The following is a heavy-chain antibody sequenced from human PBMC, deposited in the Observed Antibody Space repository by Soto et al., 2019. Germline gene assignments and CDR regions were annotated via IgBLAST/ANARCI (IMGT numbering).Heavy chain of an antibody. Sequence: ASETLSLTCTVSGGSLSSGDYYWGWVRQPPRKGLEWIGYIYYSGSTYYNPSLKSRVTISVDTSKNQFSLKLSSVTAADTAVYYCARVRYESDYYYYYGMDVWGQGTTVTVSS. V-gene: IGHV4-30-4*01. J-gene: IGHJ6*02. CDR2: IYYSGST. CDR1: GGSLSSGDYY. D-gene: IGHD2-21*02. CDR3: ARVRYESDYYYYYGMDV.